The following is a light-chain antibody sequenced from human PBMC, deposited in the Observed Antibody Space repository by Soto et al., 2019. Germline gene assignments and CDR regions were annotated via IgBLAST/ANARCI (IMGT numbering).Light chain of an antibody. Sequence: EIVLTQSPATLSLSPWERATLSCRASQSVSSFLAWYQQKPGQAPRLLIYDASNRATGTPARFSGSGSGTDFTLTISSLEPEDFAVYYCQQRSNGLTFGGGTKVDIK. CDR2: DAS. J-gene: IGKJ4*01. CDR1: QSVSSF. CDR3: QQRSNGLT. V-gene: IGKV3-11*01.